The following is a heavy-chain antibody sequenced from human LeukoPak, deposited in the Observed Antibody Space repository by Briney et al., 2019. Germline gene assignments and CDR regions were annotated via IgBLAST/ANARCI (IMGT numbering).Heavy chain of an antibody. CDR2: ISSSGSTI. D-gene: IGHD1-26*01. V-gene: IGHV3-11*04. Sequence: GGSLRLSCAASGFTFSDYYMSWIRQAPGKGLEWVSYISSSGSTIYYADSVKGRFTISRDNSKNMLYVQMDSLRTEDTAVYYCAQSGRTKRDAFSYWGQGTLVTVSS. CDR3: AQSGRTKRDAFSY. CDR1: GFTFSDYY. J-gene: IGHJ4*02.